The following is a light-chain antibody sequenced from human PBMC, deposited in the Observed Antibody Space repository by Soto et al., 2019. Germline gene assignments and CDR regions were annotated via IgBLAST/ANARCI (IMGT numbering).Light chain of an antibody. J-gene: IGKJ4*01. V-gene: IGKV3D-15*01. CDR2: GAS. CDR3: QQYNDWAPLT. Sequence: EIVMTQSPATLSVSPGERATLSCRASQSVSSNLAWYQQKRGQAPRLLISGASTRATGSAARFSGSGSGTEFTLTISSLQSEDFAVYYCQQYNDWAPLTFGGGTKVEIK. CDR1: QSVSSN.